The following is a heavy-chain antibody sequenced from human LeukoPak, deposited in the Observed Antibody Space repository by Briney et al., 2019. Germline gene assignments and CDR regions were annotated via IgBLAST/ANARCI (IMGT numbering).Heavy chain of an antibody. D-gene: IGHD3-3*01. V-gene: IGHV1-8*03. CDR2: MNPNSGNT. CDR1: GYTFTSYD. CDR3: ARGGFLEWLPLDY. Sequence: ASVKVSCKASGYTFTSYDIDWVRQATEQGLEWMGWMNPNSGNTGYAQKFQGRVTITRNTSISTAYMELSSLRSEDTAVYYCARGGFLEWLPLDYWGQGTLVTVSS. J-gene: IGHJ4*02.